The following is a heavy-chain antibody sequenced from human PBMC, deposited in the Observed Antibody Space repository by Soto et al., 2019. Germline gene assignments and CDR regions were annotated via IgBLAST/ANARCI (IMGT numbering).Heavy chain of an antibody. D-gene: IGHD2-15*01. CDR1: GYTFTSYD. Sequence: ASVKVSCKASGYTFTSYDINWVRQATGQGLEWMGWIIPIFGTANYAQKFQGRVTITADESASTAYMELSSLRSEDTAVYYCAREYCSGGSCPYFDYWGQGTLVTVSS. CDR2: IIPIFGTA. V-gene: IGHV1-69*13. J-gene: IGHJ4*02. CDR3: AREYCSGGSCPYFDY.